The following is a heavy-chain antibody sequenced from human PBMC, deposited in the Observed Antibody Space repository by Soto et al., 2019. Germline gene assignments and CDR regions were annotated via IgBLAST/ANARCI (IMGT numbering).Heavy chain of an antibody. CDR1: GFTFSSYG. CDR2: ISYDGSNK. J-gene: IGHJ2*01. D-gene: IGHD3-22*01. CDR3: AKPGAVVITPESYWYFDL. Sequence: QVQLVESGGGVVQPGRSLRLSCAASGFTFSSYGMHWVRQAPGKGLEWVAVISYDGSNKYYADSVKGRFTISRDNSKNTLYLQMNSLRAEDTAVYYGAKPGAVVITPESYWYFDLWGRGTLVTVSS. V-gene: IGHV3-30*18.